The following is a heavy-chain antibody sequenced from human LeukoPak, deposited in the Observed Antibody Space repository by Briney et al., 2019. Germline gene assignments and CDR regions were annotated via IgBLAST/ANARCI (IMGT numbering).Heavy chain of an antibody. CDR2: INHSGST. CDR3: ARGSVVGYNY. J-gene: IGHJ4*02. D-gene: IGHD5-12*01. CDR1: GGSFSGYY. V-gene: IGHV4-34*01. Sequence: SETLSLTCAVYGGSFSGYYWSWIRQPPGKGREWIGEINHSGSTTYNPSLKSRVTISVDTSKNQFSLKLSSVTAADTAVYYCARGSVVGYNYWGQGTLVTVSS.